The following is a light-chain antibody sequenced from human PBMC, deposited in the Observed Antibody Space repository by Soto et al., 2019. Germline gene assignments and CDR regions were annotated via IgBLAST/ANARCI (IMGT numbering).Light chain of an antibody. J-gene: IGKJ2*01. V-gene: IGKV3-15*01. CDR3: HQYHNWYT. Sequence: EIVMTQSPATLSVSPGERATLSCRASQSVDTNLAWFQQKPGQAPTFLIYGASTRATGIPARFSGSGSGTEFTLTISSLQSEDVAVYYCHQYHNWYTFGQGTKLESK. CDR2: GAS. CDR1: QSVDTN.